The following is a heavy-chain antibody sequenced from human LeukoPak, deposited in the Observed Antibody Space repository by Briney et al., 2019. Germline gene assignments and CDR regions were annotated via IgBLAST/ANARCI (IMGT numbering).Heavy chain of an antibody. Sequence: KPGGSLRLSCAASGFTFSSYSMNWVRQAPGKGLEWVSSISSSSSYIYYADSVKGRFTISRDNAKNSLYLQMNSLRAEDTAVYYCARDRISMGFWSGYYDYYYYGMDVWGQGTTVTVSS. CDR1: GFTFSSYS. D-gene: IGHD3-3*01. CDR3: ARDRISMGFWSGYYDYYYYGMDV. V-gene: IGHV3-21*01. CDR2: ISSSSSYI. J-gene: IGHJ6*02.